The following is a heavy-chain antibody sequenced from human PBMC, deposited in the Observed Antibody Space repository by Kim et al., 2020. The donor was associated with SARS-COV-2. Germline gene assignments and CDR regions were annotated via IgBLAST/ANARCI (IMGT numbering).Heavy chain of an antibody. CDR3: ATGGPRYCSSTSCYRWFDP. CDR2: FDPEDGET. V-gene: IGHV1-24*01. Sequence: ASVKVSCKVSGYTLTELSMHWVRQAPGKGLEWMGGFDPEDGETIYAQKFQGRVTMTEDTSTDTAYMELSSLRSEDTAVYYCATGGPRYCSSTSCYRWFDPWGQGTLVTVSS. CDR1: GYTLTELS. D-gene: IGHD2-2*01. J-gene: IGHJ5*02.